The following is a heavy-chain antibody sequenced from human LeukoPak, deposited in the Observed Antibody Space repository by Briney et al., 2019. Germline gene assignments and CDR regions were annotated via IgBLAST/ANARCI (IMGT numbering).Heavy chain of an antibody. CDR1: GFTATTNY. CDR3: AKKYSNSWPAFDY. D-gene: IGHD4-11*01. Sequence: GGSLRLSCAGSGFTATTNYMSWVRQAPGKGLEWVSVIYSSGSTSYADSVKGRFTISRDSSKNTVYLQMNSLRAEDTAVYYCAKKYSNSWPAFDYWGQGTLVTVSS. V-gene: IGHV3-53*01. J-gene: IGHJ4*02. CDR2: IYSSGST.